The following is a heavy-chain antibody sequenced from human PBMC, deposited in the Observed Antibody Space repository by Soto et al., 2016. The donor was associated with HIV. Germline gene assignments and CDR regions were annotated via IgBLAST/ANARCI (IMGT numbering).Heavy chain of an antibody. Sequence: EVQLLESGGGLVQPGGSLRVSCAASGFTFSSYAMSWVRQAPGKGLEWVSTISSSGGGTYYADSVKGRFTISRDNSKNTLYLQMNSLRAEDTAVYYCANTGPDAFDTWGQGTMVTVSS. V-gene: IGHV3-23*01. CDR3: ANTGPDAFDT. CDR1: GFTFSSYA. J-gene: IGHJ3*02. CDR2: ISSSGGGT.